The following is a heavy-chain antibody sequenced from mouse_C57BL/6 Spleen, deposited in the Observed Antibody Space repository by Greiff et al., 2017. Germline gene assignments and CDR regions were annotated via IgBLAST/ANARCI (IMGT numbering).Heavy chain of an antibody. CDR3: QRGNSSCYWFAD. J-gene: IGHJ3*01. CDR1: GYTFTSYW. V-gene: IGHV1-61*01. CDR2: IYPSDSET. D-gene: IGHD3-2*02. Sequence: QVQLQQPGAELVRPGSSVKLSCKASGYTFTSYWMDWVKQRPGQGLEWIGNIYPSDSETHYNQKFKDKATLTVDKSSSTAYMQLSSLTSDDSAVYYCQRGNSSCYWFADWGQGTLVTVSA.